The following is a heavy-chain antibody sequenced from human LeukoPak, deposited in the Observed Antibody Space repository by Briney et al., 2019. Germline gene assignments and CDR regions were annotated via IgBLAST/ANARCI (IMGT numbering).Heavy chain of an antibody. V-gene: IGHV3-30*02. J-gene: IGHJ4*02. Sequence: GGSLRLSCAASGFTFSTYGMRWVRQAPSKGLEWVAFIRYDGSNKYYADSVKGRFTISRDNSKNTLYLQMNSLRAEDTAVYFCAKDKDPWKSTSISDFDYWGQGTLVTVSS. D-gene: IGHD1-1*01. CDR3: AKDKDPWKSTSISDFDY. CDR1: GFTFSTYG. CDR2: IRYDGSNK.